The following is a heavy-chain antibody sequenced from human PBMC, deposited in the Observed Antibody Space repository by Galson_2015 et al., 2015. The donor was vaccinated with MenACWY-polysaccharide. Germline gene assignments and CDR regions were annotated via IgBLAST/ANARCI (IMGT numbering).Heavy chain of an antibody. CDR1: GFLFRSYW. V-gene: IGHV3-7*01. J-gene: IGHJ4*02. D-gene: IGHD3-3*01. CDR3: VRLISRQVYDF. Sequence: SLRLSCAASGFLFRSYWMSWVRQAPGKGLEWVANIKQDETEKYYVDSVKGRFTISRDNAKNSLYLQMNSLRAEDTSVYYCVRLISRQVYDFWGQGTLVIVSS. CDR2: IKQDETEK.